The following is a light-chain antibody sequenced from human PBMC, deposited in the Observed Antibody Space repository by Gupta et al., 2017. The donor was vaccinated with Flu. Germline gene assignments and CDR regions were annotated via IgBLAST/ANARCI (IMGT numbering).Light chain of an antibody. CDR3: QQRCNWPIT. Sequence: PATLSLSPGERATLSFMASQSVSSYLAWYQQKPGQAPRLLIYDASNRATGIPARFSGSGSGTEFTLTISSLEPEDFAVYYCQQRCNWPITFGGGTMLEIK. CDR1: QSVSSY. CDR2: DAS. V-gene: IGKV3-11*01. J-gene: IGKJ4*01.